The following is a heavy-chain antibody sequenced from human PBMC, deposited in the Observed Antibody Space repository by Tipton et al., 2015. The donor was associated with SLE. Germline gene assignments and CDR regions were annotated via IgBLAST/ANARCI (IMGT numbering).Heavy chain of an antibody. Sequence: TLSLTCAIYAGSFSGYYWSWIRQPPGKGLEWIGEINHSGSTNYNPSLKSRVTISVDTSKNQFSLNLSSLTAADTAVYYCARPSSGWSGLTYWGQGTLGTVSS. CDR2: INHSGST. D-gene: IGHD6-19*01. J-gene: IGHJ4*02. CDR1: AGSFSGYY. V-gene: IGHV4-34*01. CDR3: ARPSSGWSGLTY.